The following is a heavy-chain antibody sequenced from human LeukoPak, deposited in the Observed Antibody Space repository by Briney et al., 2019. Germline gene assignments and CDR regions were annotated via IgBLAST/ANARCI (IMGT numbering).Heavy chain of an antibody. CDR2: IKEDGSEK. J-gene: IGHJ5*02. D-gene: IGHD2-21*01. CDR1: GFTFSNYW. V-gene: IGHV3-7*03. Sequence: GGSLRLSCAASGFTFSNYWMSWVRQAPGKGLEWVANIKEDGSEKYYVDSVKGRFTVSRDNAKNSLFLQLNSLRVEDTAVYYRATYRATSWGQGALVTVSS. CDR3: ATYRATS.